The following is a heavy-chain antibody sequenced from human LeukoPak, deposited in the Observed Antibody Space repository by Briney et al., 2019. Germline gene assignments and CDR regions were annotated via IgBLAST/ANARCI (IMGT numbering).Heavy chain of an antibody. V-gene: IGHV4-34*01. D-gene: IGHD2-2*01. CDR3: ARDACSIISGSGAPFVP. J-gene: IGHJ5*02. CDR2: INHSGST. CDR1: GGSFSDYY. Sequence: SETLSLTCAVYGGSFSDYYWSWIRQPPGKGLEWIGEINHSGSTNYNPSLKSRVTISVDTSKNQFSLKLSSVTAADTAVYYCARDACSIISGSGAPFVPWGQGALVTVSS.